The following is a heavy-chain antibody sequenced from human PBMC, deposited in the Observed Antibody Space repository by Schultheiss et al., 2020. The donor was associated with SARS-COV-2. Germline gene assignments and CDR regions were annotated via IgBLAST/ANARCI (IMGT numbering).Heavy chain of an antibody. J-gene: IGHJ4*02. CDR2: INPNSGGT. D-gene: IGHD6-19*01. V-gene: IGHV1-2*02. CDR1: GYTFTGYY. CDR3: ARYIAVAGTPDY. Sequence: ASVKVSCKASGYTFTGYYMNWVRQAPGQGLEWMGWINPNSGGTNYAQKLQGRVTMTRDTSTSTAYMELRSLRSDDTAVYYCARYIAVAGTPDYWGQGTLVTVSS.